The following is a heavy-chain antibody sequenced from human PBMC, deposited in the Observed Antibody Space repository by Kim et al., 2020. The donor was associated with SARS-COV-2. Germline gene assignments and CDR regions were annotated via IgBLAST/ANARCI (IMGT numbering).Heavy chain of an antibody. CDR3: VRIRRSESINS. V-gene: IGHV3-7*03. Sequence: KQYVYSEKGRFTIARDNAKNSQYLQMNSLTAEDTAIYYWVRIRRSESINSWGQGTLVTVSS. J-gene: IGHJ4*02. D-gene: IGHD1-26*01. CDR2: K.